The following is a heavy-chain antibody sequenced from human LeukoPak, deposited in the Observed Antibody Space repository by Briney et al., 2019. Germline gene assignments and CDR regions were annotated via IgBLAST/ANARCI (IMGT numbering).Heavy chain of an antibody. D-gene: IGHD3-9*01. V-gene: IGHV4-39*07. CDR1: GGSISSSSYY. Sequence: SETLSLTCTVSGGSISSSSYYWGWIRQPPGKGLEWIGSIYYSGSTYYNPTLKSRVTISVDTSKNQFSLKLSSVTAADTAVYYCARDVRQYYDILTGYSEGPYFDYWGQGTLVTVSS. J-gene: IGHJ4*02. CDR3: ARDVRQYYDILTGYSEGPYFDY. CDR2: IYYSGST.